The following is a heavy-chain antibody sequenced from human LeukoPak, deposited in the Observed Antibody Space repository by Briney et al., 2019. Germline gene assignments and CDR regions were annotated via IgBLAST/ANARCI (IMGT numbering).Heavy chain of an antibody. J-gene: IGHJ4*02. CDR2: ISSSSSYI. D-gene: IGHD2-2*01. V-gene: IGHV3-21*01. CDR1: GFTFSSYA. Sequence: GGSLRLSCAASGFTFSSYAVSWVRQPPGKGLEWVSSISSSSSYIYYADSVKGRFTISRDNAKNSLYLQMNSLRAEDTAVYYCASSVGDIVVVEFDYWGQGTLVTVSS. CDR3: ASSVGDIVVVEFDY.